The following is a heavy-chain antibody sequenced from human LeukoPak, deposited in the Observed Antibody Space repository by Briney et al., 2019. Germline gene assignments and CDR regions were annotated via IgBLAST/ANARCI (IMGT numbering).Heavy chain of an antibody. V-gene: IGHV4-39*01. CDR1: GGSISSSSYY. CDR3: ASQFIAAADQLFDY. Sequence: SETLSLTCTVSGGSISSSSYYWGWIRPPPGKGLDWSGSIYYSGSTYYNPSLKSRVTVSVDTSKSQFSLTLSSVTAADTAVYYCASQFIAAADQLFDYWGQGTLVTVSS. D-gene: IGHD6-13*01. CDR2: IYYSGST. J-gene: IGHJ4*02.